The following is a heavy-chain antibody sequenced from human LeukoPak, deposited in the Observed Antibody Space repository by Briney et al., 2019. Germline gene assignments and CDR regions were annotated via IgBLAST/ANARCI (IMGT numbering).Heavy chain of an antibody. Sequence: PSETLSLTCAVSGYSISSGYYWGWIRQPPGKGLEWIGSIYHSGSTYYNPSLKSRVTISVDTSKNQFSLKLSSVTAADTAVYYCARDWVYGSGSYYYHLPFDYWGHGTLVTVSS. CDR1: GYSISSGYY. D-gene: IGHD3-10*01. CDR2: IYHSGST. V-gene: IGHV4-38-2*02. J-gene: IGHJ4*01. CDR3: ARDWVYGSGSYYYHLPFDY.